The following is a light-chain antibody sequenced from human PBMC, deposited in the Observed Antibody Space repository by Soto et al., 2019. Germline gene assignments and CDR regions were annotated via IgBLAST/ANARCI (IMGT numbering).Light chain of an antibody. V-gene: IGKV1-5*01. CDR2: DAS. Sequence: DIQMTQSPCNLSASVGDRLTITCLASQSISRWLAWYQQKPGRAPKVLIWDASSLQRGVPSRFSGSGSGTEFTLTISSLQPEDFATYYCQQSYSTLGITFGQGTRLEIK. CDR3: QQSYSTLGIT. J-gene: IGKJ5*01. CDR1: QSISRW.